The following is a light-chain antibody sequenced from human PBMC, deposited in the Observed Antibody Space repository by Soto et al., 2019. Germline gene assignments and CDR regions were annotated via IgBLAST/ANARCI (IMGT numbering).Light chain of an antibody. V-gene: IGKV3-15*01. J-gene: IGKJ1*01. Sequence: EIVVTQSPATLSVSPGERATLSCRASQSVSSYLAWYQQKPGQAPRLLISGASTRATGIPARFSGSGSGTDFTLTISSLQSEDFALYYCLQYNIWPRTFGQGTKVDIK. CDR3: LQYNIWPRT. CDR1: QSVSSY. CDR2: GAS.